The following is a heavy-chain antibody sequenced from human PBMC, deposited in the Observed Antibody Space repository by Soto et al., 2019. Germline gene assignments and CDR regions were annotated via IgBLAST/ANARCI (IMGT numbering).Heavy chain of an antibody. V-gene: IGHV1-8*01. CDR3: ARERSAAGAGWFDP. J-gene: IGHJ5*02. CDR1: GYTFTSYD. CDR2: MNPNSGNT. D-gene: IGHD6-13*01. Sequence: QVQLVQSGAEVKKPGASVKVSCKASGYTFTSYDINWVRQATGQGLEWMGWMNPNSGNTDYAQKFQRRLTMTRNTTISTACIELSSLRSEDRAVYYCARERSAAGAGWFDPWGQGTLVTVSS.